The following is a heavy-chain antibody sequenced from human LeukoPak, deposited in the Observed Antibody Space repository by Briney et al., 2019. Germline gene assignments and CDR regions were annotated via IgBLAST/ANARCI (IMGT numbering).Heavy chain of an antibody. V-gene: IGHV4-4*07. D-gene: IGHD2-2*02. J-gene: IGHJ6*03. CDR2: IYTSGST. CDR3: ARVPAAIRGYYYYMDV. Sequence: SETLSLTCTVSGGSISSYYWSWIRQPAGKGLEWIGRIYTSGSTNYNPSLKSRVTMSVDTSKNQFSLKLSSVTAADTAVYYCARVPAAIRGYYYYMDVWGKGTTVTVSS. CDR1: GGSISSYY.